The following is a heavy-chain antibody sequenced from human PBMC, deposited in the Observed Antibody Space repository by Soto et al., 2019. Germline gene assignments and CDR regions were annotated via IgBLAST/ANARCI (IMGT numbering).Heavy chain of an antibody. CDR3: SGEKVGFNPPYFDT. V-gene: IGHV3-66*01. Sequence: PGGSLRLSCAASGFAVSSNYMNWVRQAPGMGLEWVSVIYRGDSTYYADSVKRRFTISRDTYKNTLQFQLNNVRVEDTAVYYCSGEKVGFNPPYFDTWGLGKMVTVSS. CDR2: IYRGDST. D-gene: IGHD1-26*01. CDR1: GFAVSSNY. J-gene: IGHJ3*02.